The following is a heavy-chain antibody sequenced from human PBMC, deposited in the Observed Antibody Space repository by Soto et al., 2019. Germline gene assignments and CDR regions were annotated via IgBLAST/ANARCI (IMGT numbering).Heavy chain of an antibody. J-gene: IGHJ4*02. Sequence: GGSLRLSCAASGFTFSNYWMHWVRQGPGKGLVWVSRVNSDESSTSYADSVKGRFTISRDNAKNTLYLQMSSLRFEDTALYYCVCFPCGRTAVVTAMEANGYWGQGTLVTVSS. D-gene: IGHD2-21*02. V-gene: IGHV3-74*01. CDR3: VCFPCGRTAVVTAMEANGY. CDR2: VNSDESST. CDR1: GFTFSNYW.